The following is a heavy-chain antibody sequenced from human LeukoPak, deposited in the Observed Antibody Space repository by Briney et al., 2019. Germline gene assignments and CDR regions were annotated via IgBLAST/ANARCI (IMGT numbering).Heavy chain of an antibody. CDR2: IYYSGGT. D-gene: IGHD3-10*01. V-gene: IGHV4-59*01. J-gene: IGHJ4*02. CDR1: GGSISSYY. Sequence: SETLSLTCTVSGGSISSYYWSWIRQPPGKGLEWIGYIYYSGGTNYNPSLKSRVTISVDTSKNQFSLKLSSVTAADTAVYYCAREGGVRGVIPHYFDYWGQGTLVTVSS. CDR3: AREGGVRGVIPHYFDY.